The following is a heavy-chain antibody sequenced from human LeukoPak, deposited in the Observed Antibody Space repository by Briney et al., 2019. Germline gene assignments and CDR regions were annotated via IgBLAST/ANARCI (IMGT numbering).Heavy chain of an antibody. CDR1: GYTFTGYY. J-gene: IGHJ6*02. V-gene: IGHV1-2*02. Sequence: ASVKVSCKASGYTFTGYYMHWVRQAPGQGLEWMGWINPNSGGTNYAQKFQGRVTMTRDTSISTAYMELSRLRSDDTAVYYCARDTHLVPAATDNDYYYYGMDVWGQGTTVTVSS. D-gene: IGHD2-2*01. CDR3: ARDTHLVPAATDNDYYYYGMDV. CDR2: INPNSGGT.